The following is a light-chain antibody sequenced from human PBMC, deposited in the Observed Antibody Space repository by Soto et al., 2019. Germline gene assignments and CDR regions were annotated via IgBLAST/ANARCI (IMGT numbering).Light chain of an antibody. CDR3: SSYTSSSTPVV. CDR1: SSDVGGYNY. J-gene: IGLJ2*01. CDR2: EVS. Sequence: QSALTQPASVSGSPGQSITISCTGTSSDVGGYNYVSWYQQHPGKAPKLMIYEVSNRPSGVSNRFSGSKSGNTASLTISGLQAEDEADYYCSSYTSSSTPVVFGGGTQLTAL. V-gene: IGLV2-14*01.